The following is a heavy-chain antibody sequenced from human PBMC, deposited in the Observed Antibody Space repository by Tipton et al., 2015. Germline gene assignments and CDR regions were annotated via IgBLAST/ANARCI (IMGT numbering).Heavy chain of an antibody. J-gene: IGHJ3*02. CDR1: GYTFTGYY. CDR3: ARDQDIVPAIPDAFDI. CDR2: INPNSGVT. Sequence: VQLVQSGAEVKKPGASVKVSCKASGYTFTGYYMHWERQAPGQGLEWMGWINPNSGVTFYAQRFQGRVTMTSDTSISTAYMELRSLRSDDTAVYYCARDQDIVPAIPDAFDIWGQGTLVTVSS. V-gene: IGHV1-2*02. D-gene: IGHD5-12*01.